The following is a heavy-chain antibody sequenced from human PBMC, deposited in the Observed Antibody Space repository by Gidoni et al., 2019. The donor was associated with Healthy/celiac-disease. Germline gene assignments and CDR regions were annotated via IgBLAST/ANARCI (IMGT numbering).Heavy chain of an antibody. CDR2: IYTSGST. D-gene: IGHD3-22*01. CDR3: AREARVTMRVVVITGAFDI. Sequence: QVQLQESGPGLVTPSETLSPPCTVSGGSISSYYWSWIRQPAGKGLEWIGRIYTSGSTNYNPSLKSRVTMSVDTSKDQFSLKLSSVTAADTAVYYCAREARVTMRVVVITGAFDIWGQGTMVTVSS. V-gene: IGHV4-4*07. CDR1: GGSISSYY. J-gene: IGHJ3*02.